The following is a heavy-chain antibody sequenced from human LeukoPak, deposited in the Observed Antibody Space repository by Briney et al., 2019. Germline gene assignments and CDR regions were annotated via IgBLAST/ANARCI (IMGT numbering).Heavy chain of an antibody. D-gene: IGHD3-22*01. Sequence: ASVTVSFTVSGYTFTSYAMNWVRQAPGQGLEWMGWINTNTGNPTYAQGFTGRFVFSLDTSVSTAYLQISSLKAEDTAVYYCAREWIKDSSGYYYPYFDYWGQGTLVTVSS. CDR2: INTNTGNP. CDR3: AREWIKDSSGYYYPYFDY. CDR1: GYTFTSYA. J-gene: IGHJ4*02. V-gene: IGHV7-4-1*02.